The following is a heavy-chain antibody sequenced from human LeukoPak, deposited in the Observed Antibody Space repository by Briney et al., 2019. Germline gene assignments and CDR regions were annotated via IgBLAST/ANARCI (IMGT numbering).Heavy chain of an antibody. J-gene: IGHJ6*02. D-gene: IGHD1-1*01. CDR2: INAGNGNT. V-gene: IGHV1-3*01. CDR3: ARLTSGYHYYYYGMDV. CDR1: GYTFTSYA. Sequence: GASVKVSCKASGYTFTSYAMHWVRQAPGQRLEWMGWINAGNGNTKYSQKFQGRVTITRDTSASTAYMELSSLRSEDTAVYYCARLTSGYHYYYYGMDVWGQGTTVTVSS.